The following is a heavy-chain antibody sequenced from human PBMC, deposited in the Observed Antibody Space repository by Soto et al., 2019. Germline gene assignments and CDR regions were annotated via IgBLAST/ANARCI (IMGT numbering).Heavy chain of an antibody. D-gene: IGHD4-17*01. J-gene: IGHJ6*02. CDR3: ATGRKDDYAGVHGMDV. Sequence: QVQLVQSGTEVKKPGASVKVSCRPSGYTFTAYFIHWVRQAPGQGLEWMGWISPKSGGANYAQRFQDWVTMTWDTSINSANMEMTRLRSDDTAVYYCATGRKDDYAGVHGMDVWGQGTTVTVSS. CDR1: GYTFTAYF. V-gene: IGHV1-2*04. CDR2: ISPKSGGA.